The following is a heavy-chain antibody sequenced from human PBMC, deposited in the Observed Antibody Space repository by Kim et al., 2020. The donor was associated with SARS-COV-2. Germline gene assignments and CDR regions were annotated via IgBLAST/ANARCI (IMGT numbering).Heavy chain of an antibody. CDR3: AKGGPFVVVPAAIDVDY. D-gene: IGHD2-2*01. J-gene: IGHJ4*02. V-gene: IGHV3-30*18. CDR1: GFTFSSYG. CDR2: ISYDGSNK. Sequence: GGSLRLSCAASGFTFSSYGMHWVRQAPGKGLEWVAVISYDGSNKYYADSVKGRFTISRDNSKNTLYLQMNSLRAEDTAVYYCAKGGPFVVVPAAIDVDYWGQGTLVTVSS.